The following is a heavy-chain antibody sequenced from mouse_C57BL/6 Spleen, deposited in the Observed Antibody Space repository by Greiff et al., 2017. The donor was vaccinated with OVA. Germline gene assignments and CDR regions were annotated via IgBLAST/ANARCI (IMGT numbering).Heavy chain of an antibody. J-gene: IGHJ4*01. CDR1: GYTFTSYW. D-gene: IGHD1-1*01. V-gene: IGHV1-55*01. CDR2: IYPGSGST. Sequence: QVQLQQPGAELVKPGASVKMSCTASGYTFTSYWITWVKQRPGQGLEWIGDIYPGSGSTNYNEKFKSKATLTVDTSSSTAYMQLSSLTSEDSAVSYYARTVSYYAMDYWGQGTSVTVSS. CDR3: ARTVSYYAMDY.